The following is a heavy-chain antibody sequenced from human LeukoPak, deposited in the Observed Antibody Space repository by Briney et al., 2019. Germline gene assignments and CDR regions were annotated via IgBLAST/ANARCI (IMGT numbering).Heavy chain of an antibody. CDR2: IRGDGES. CDR3: AKASWVSNANAVL. Sequence: PGGSLRLSCAASGFTFSSYAMSWVRQTPGRGLEWVASIRGDGESVYQEAVKGGCSLSRDESTNTVYLHLNTLRVEDTAIYYCAKASWVSNANAVLWGQGTLVTVSS. J-gene: IGHJ4*02. CDR1: GFTFSSYA. V-gene: IGHV3-23*01. D-gene: IGHD1-1*01.